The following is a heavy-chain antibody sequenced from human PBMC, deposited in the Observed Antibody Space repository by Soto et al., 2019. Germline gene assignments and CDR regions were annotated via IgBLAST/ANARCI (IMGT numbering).Heavy chain of an antibody. D-gene: IGHD2-2*01. CDR3: ARYTSPYDMDV. CDR2: ISSTGSTT. J-gene: IGHJ6*02. V-gene: IGHV3-48*03. Sequence: HPGGSLRLSCAASGFTFSSYEMNWVRQAPGKGLEWVSYISSTGSTTHYADSVKGRFTISRDNAKDSLYLQMNSLRAEDTAVYYCARYTSPYDMDVWGQGTTVTVSS. CDR1: GFTFSSYE.